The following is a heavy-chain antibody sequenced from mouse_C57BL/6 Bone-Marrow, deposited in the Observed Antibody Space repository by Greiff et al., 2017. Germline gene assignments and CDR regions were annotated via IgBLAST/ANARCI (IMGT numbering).Heavy chain of an antibody. Sequence: QVQLQQSGAELVKPGASVKLSCKASGYTFTSYWMQWVKQRPGQGLEWIGEIDPSDSYTNYNQKFKGKATLTVDTSSSTAYMQLSSLTSEDSAVYYCARDNGYNSVDYWGQGTTLTVSS. CDR3: ARDNGYNSVDY. CDR2: IDPSDSYT. CDR1: GYTFTSYW. D-gene: IGHD2-2*01. V-gene: IGHV1-50*01. J-gene: IGHJ2*01.